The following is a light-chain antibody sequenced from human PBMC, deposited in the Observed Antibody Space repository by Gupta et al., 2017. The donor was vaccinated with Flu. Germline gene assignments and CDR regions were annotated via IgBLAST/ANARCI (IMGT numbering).Light chain of an antibody. Sequence: SSVLTQPPSVSVAPGPTARITCGGDDIGRKRVHWYQQRPGQAPMVVVYDDAKRPSGIPERFSGSNSGNTATLTISRVEAGDEGDYYCQVWDSSSDHFVFGAGTKVTVL. CDR1: DIGRKR. CDR2: DDA. CDR3: QVWDSSSDHFV. J-gene: IGLJ1*01. V-gene: IGLV3-21*02.